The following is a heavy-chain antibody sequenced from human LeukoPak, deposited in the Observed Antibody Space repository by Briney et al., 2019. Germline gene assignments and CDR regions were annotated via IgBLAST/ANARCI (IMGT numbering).Heavy chain of an antibody. J-gene: IGHJ5*02. D-gene: IGHD3-3*01. CDR2: MNPNSGNT. V-gene: IGHV1-8*01. Sequence: ASVKVSCKASGYTFTSYDINWVRQATGQGLEWMGWMNPNSGNTGYAQKFQGRVTMTRNTSISTAYMELSSLRSEDTAVYYCARGFRITIFGEVIQDNWFDPWGQGTLVTVSS. CDR1: GYTFTSYD. CDR3: ARGFRITIFGEVIQDNWFDP.